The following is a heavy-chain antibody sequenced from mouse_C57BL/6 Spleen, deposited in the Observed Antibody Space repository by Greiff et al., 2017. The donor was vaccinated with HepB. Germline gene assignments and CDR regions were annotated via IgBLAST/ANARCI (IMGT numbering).Heavy chain of an antibody. Sequence: VQLQQSGPELVKPGASVKISCKASGYAFSSSWMNWVKQRPGKGLEWIGRIYPGDGDTNYNGKFKGKATLTADKSSSTAYMQLSSLTSEDSAVYFCARGLWYGAMDYWGQGTSVTVSS. D-gene: IGHD2-1*01. V-gene: IGHV1-82*01. J-gene: IGHJ4*01. CDR3: ARGLWYGAMDY. CDR2: IYPGDGDT. CDR1: GYAFSSSW.